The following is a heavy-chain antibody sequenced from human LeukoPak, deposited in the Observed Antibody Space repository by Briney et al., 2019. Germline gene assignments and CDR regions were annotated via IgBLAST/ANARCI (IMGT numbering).Heavy chain of an antibody. CDR1: GFTFTSYS. D-gene: IGHD2-2*01. CDR3: AKGSSVVVVPAAMEHYYMDV. V-gene: IGHV3-30-3*01. Sequence: GGSLRLSCAASGFTFTSYSMHWVRQAPAKGVAWVAVISGDGNIKWTADSVKGRFTISRDNSKNTLYLQMNSLRAEDTAVCYCAKGSSVVVVPAAMEHYYMDVWGKGTTVTVSS. J-gene: IGHJ6*03. CDR2: ISGDGNIK.